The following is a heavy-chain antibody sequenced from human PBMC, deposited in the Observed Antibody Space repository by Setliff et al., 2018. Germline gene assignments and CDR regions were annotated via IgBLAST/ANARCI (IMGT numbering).Heavy chain of an antibody. CDR1: GLTLSHYW. J-gene: IGHJ4*02. CDR3: ARTCSGSGCYAGLES. CDR2: INFDGTST. Sequence: GGSLRLSCEGSGLTLSHYWMHWVRQGPGKGLVWVSYINFDGTSTNYADSVKGRFTISRDNSKNTLYLQMNCLRPEDTAVYYCARTCSGSGCYAGLESWGQGTPVTVSS. D-gene: IGHD2-15*01. V-gene: IGHV3-74*01.